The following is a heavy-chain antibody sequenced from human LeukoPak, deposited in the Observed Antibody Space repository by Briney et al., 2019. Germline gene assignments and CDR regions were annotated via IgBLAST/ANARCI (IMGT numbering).Heavy chain of an antibody. Sequence: SETLSLTCTVSGGSISSSSYYWGWIRQPPGKGLEWIGRIYTSGSTNYNPSLKSRVTISVDTSKNQFSLKLSSVTAADTAVYYCARDNVAATSFYYYYMDVWGKGTTVTISS. J-gene: IGHJ6*03. V-gene: IGHV4-39*07. D-gene: IGHD2-15*01. CDR1: GGSISSSSYY. CDR3: ARDNVAATSFYYYYMDV. CDR2: IYTSGST.